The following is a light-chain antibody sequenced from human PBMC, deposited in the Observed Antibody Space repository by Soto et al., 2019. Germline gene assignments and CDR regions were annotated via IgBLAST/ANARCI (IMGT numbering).Light chain of an antibody. V-gene: IGKV3-20*01. CDR3: QQYGSSPFT. J-gene: IGKJ2*01. CDR2: GAS. Sequence: EIVLTQSPGTLPLSPGERATLSCRASQSVSSSYLVWYQQKPGQAPRPLIYGASSRATGIPDRFSGSGSGTDFTLTISRLEAEDFAVYYCQQYGSSPFTFGHGTKLEIK. CDR1: QSVSSSY.